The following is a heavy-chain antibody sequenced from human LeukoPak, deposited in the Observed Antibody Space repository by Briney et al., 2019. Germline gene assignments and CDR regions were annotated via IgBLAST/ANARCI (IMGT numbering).Heavy chain of an antibody. CDR3: AREVVVVPDYYYYGLDV. CDR1: GFTFSDYY. J-gene: IGHJ6*02. D-gene: IGHD2-2*01. Sequence: GGSLRLSCVASGFTFSDYYMTWIRQAPGKGLEYVSHISRSGSSLYYGDSVTGRFSISRDNAKNSLYLQMNSLRVEDTAVYYCAREVVVVPDYYYYGLDVWGQGTTVTVSS. CDR2: ISRSGSSL. V-gene: IGHV3-11*01.